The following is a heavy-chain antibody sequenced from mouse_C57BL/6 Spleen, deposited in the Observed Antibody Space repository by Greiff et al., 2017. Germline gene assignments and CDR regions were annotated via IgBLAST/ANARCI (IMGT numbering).Heavy chain of an antibody. Sequence: VKLMESGAELVPPGASVKLSCKASGYTFTEYTIHWVKQRSGQGLEWIGWFYPGSGSLKYNEKFQDKATLTADKSSCTVYMVLSSLTSEDSAVYFCARHERWLSYAMDYWGQGTSVTVSS. D-gene: IGHD1-1*02. CDR3: ARHERWLSYAMDY. CDR2: FYPGSGSL. CDR1: GYTFTEYT. V-gene: IGHV1-62-2*01. J-gene: IGHJ4*01.